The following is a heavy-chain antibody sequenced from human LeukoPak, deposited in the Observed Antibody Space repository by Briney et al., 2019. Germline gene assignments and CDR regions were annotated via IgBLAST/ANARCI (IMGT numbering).Heavy chain of an antibody. J-gene: IGHJ6*03. CDR1: GGSISSYY. Sequence: SETLSLTCTVSGGSISSYYWSWIRQPPGKGLEWIGYIYYSGSTNYNPSLKSRVTISVDMSKNQFSLKLSSVTAADTAVYYCARDFWSGDYSNFYYYYYMDVWGKGTTVTVSS. CDR3: ARDFWSGDYSNFYYYYYMDV. V-gene: IGHV4-59*01. CDR2: IYYSGST. D-gene: IGHD4-11*01.